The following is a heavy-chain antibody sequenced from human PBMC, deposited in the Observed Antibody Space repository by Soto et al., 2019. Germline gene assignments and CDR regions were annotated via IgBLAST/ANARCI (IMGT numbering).Heavy chain of an antibody. CDR2: IIPIFGTA. V-gene: IGHV1-69*13. CDR1: GGTFSSYA. D-gene: IGHD6-13*01. CDR3: ARENIAAAGTIRDYNWFDP. J-gene: IGHJ5*02. Sequence: GASVKVSCKASGGTFSSYAISWVRQAPGQGLEWMGGIIPIFGTANYAQKFQGGVTITADESTSTAYMKLSSLRSEDTAVYYCARENIAAAGTIRDYNWFDPWGQGTLVTVSS.